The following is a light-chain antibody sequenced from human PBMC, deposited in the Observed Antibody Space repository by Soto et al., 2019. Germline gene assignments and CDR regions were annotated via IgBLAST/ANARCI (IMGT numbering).Light chain of an antibody. CDR2: HVN. V-gene: IGLV2-14*03. CDR1: ISDIAAYNY. J-gene: IGLJ1*01. Sequence: SVLTHPASVSGSPCHSITISFTGTISDIAAYNYVSWYQQHPGRAPKLVIYHVNTRPSGISNRFSGSKSGDTASLTISGLQAEDEAEYSCFSYSTSSSLYVFGSGTKVTVL. CDR3: FSYSTSSSLYV.